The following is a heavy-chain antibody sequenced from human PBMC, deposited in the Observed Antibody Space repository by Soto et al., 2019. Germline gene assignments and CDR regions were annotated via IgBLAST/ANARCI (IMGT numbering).Heavy chain of an antibody. J-gene: IGHJ6*02. CDR1: GGSISSSNW. D-gene: IGHD3-10*01. CDR3: ARGYSYGLDV. CDR2: IYHSGST. V-gene: IGHV4-4*01. Sequence: QAQLQESGPGLVKPSGTLSLTCAVSGGSISSSNWWSWVRQPPGKGLEWIGEIYHSGSTNYNPSLNSRVTISVHKSKNQFSRKLSSVPAAATAVYCCARGYSYGLDVWGQGTTVTVSS.